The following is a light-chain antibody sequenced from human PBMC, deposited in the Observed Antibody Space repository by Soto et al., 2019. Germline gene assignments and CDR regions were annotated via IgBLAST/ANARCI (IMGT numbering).Light chain of an antibody. Sequence: QSVLTQPPSPSGTPGQRVTTPFSGSSSNIGSNYVYGYQQLPGTAPKPLIYSNNQRPSGVPDRFSGSKSGTSASLAISGLRSEDEADYYCAAWDDSLSGWVFGGGTKLTVL. CDR2: SNN. J-gene: IGLJ3*02. CDR1: SSNIGSNY. CDR3: AAWDDSLSGWV. V-gene: IGLV1-47*02.